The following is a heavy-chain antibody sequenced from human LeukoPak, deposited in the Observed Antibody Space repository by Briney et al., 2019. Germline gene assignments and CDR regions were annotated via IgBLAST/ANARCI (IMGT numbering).Heavy chain of an antibody. Sequence: GGSLRLSCAASGFTFSGYDMHWVRQAPGKGLEWVALIWYDGSKKYYGDSVRGRFTISRDNSKNTLYLQMDSLRGEDTAFYFCGEDGGQPGKQNFWGDPWGRGTLVTVSS. V-gene: IGHV3-33*06. CDR1: GFTFSGYD. CDR2: IWYDGSKK. D-gene: IGHD3-16*01. CDR3: GEDGGQPGKQNFWGDP. J-gene: IGHJ5*02.